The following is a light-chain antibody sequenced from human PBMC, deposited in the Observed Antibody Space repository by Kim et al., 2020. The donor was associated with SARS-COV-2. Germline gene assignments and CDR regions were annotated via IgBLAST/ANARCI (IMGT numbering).Light chain of an antibody. CDR2: NTN. Sequence: GGTVTMTCCWRIGPVSTSSNPSWYREPPGQAPRTLIYNTNTRSSGVPDRFSGYILGNKAALTISGAQADDESDYYCLLYRGSGIWLFGGGTQLTVL. V-gene: IGLV8-61*01. J-gene: IGLJ2*01. CDR3: LLYRGSGIWL. CDR1: IGPVSTSSN.